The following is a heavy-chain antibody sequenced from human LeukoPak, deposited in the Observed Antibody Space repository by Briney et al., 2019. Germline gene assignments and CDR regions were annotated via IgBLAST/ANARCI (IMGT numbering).Heavy chain of an antibody. J-gene: IGHJ4*02. V-gene: IGHV3-20*04. D-gene: IGHD5-24*01. Sequence: GGSLRLSCAASGFTFDDYAMSWVRQAPGKGLEWVSGINWNGGSTVYADSVKGRFTISRDNPKNSLYLQMNSLRAEDTAFYYCAREGMAGRRLFDCWGQGTLVTVSS. CDR2: INWNGGST. CDR1: GFTFDDYA. CDR3: AREGMAGRRLFDC.